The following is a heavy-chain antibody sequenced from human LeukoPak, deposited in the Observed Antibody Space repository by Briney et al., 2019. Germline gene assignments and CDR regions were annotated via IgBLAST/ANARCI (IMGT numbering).Heavy chain of an antibody. J-gene: IGHJ4*02. CDR2: IIPIFGTA. V-gene: IGHV1-69*13. CDR1: GGTFSSYA. CDR3: ARVGYDFWSGYYTYYFDY. Sequence: GASVKVSCKASGGTFSSYAISWVRQAPGQGLEWMGGIIPIFGTANYAQKFQGRVTITADESTSTAYMELSSLRSEGTAVYYCARVGYDFWSGYYTYYFDYWGQGTLVTVSS. D-gene: IGHD3-3*01.